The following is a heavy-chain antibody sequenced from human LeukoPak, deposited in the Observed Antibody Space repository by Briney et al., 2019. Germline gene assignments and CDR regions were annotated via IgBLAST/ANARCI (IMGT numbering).Heavy chain of an antibody. Sequence: ASVKVSCKVSGYTLTELSMHWVRQAPGKGLEWMGGFDPEDGETIYVQKFQGRVTMTEDTSTDTAYMELSSLRSEDTAVYYCASFSDYGGKFDYWGQGTLVTVSS. CDR2: FDPEDGET. D-gene: IGHD4-23*01. J-gene: IGHJ4*02. CDR1: GYTLTELS. CDR3: ASFSDYGGKFDY. V-gene: IGHV1-24*01.